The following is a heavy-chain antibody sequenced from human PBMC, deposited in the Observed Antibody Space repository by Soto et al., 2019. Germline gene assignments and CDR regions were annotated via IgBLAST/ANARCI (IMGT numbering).Heavy chain of an antibody. CDR2: ISGSGGST. CDR3: AKDRMAIAAAGSDY. V-gene: IGHV3-23*01. D-gene: IGHD6-13*01. Sequence: EVQLLESGGGLVQPGGSLRLSCAASGFTFSSYAMNWVRQAPGKGLEWVSAISGSGGSTYYADSVTGRFTISRDNSKNTLYLQMISLRAADTAVYYCAKDRMAIAAAGSDYWGQGPLVTVSS. CDR1: GFTFSSYA. J-gene: IGHJ4*02.